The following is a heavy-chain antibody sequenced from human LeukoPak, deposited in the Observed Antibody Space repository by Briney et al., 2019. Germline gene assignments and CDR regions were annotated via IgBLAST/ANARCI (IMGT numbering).Heavy chain of an antibody. Sequence: SETLSLTCTVSGGSISSGGYYWSWIRQHPGKGLEWVGYIYYSGSTYYNPSLKSRLTMSVDTSKNQFSLKLSSVTAADTAVYYCARDLRRSVVAGTYYYYYGMDVWGQGTTVTVSS. V-gene: IGHV4-31*03. D-gene: IGHD6-19*01. CDR2: IYYSGST. CDR1: GGSISSGGYY. J-gene: IGHJ6*02. CDR3: ARDLRRSVVAGTYYYYYGMDV.